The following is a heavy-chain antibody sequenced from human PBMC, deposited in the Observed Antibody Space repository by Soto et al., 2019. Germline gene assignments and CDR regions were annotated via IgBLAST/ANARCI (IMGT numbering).Heavy chain of an antibody. D-gene: IGHD2-8*01. J-gene: IGHJ1*01. CDR1: GSAFASSG. Sequence: GVAAKVSWTQCGSAFASSGRCWVRQAPGQGLEWMGWISAYNGNTNYAQKLQGRVTMTTDTSTSTAYMELRSLRSDDTAVYYCARAPHGGPNAHWGQGSLVAVSS. CDR2: ISAYNGNT. V-gene: IGHV1-18*01. CDR3: ARAPHGGPNAH.